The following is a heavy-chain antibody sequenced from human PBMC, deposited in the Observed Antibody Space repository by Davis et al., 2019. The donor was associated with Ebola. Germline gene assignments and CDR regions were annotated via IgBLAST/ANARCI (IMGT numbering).Heavy chain of an antibody. CDR3: AKDWRGYSYGTPSSMDV. D-gene: IGHD5-18*01. CDR2: IVGGGSST. J-gene: IGHJ6*02. V-gene: IGHV3-23*01. CDR1: GFTFSSYW. Sequence: GGSLRLSCAASGFTFSSYWMHWVRHAPGKGLEWVSGIVGGGSSTYYADSVKGRFTISRDNSKNTLYLQMNSLRAEDTAVYYCAKDWRGYSYGTPSSMDVWGQGTTVTVSS.